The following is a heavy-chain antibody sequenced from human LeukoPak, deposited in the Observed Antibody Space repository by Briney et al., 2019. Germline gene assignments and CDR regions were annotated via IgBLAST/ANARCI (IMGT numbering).Heavy chain of an antibody. D-gene: IGHD3-10*01. Sequence: SETLSLTCAVYGGSFSGYYWSWIRQPPGKGLEWIGEINHSGSTNYNPSLKSRVTISVDTSKNQFSLKLSSVTAADTAVYYCAATPRGLWFGELNAFDIWGQGTMVTVSS. CDR3: AATPRGLWFGELNAFDI. V-gene: IGHV4-34*01. J-gene: IGHJ3*02. CDR2: INHSGST. CDR1: GGSFSGYY.